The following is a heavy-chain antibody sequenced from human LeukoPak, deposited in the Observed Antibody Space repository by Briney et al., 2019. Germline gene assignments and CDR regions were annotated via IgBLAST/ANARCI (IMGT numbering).Heavy chain of an antibody. CDR3: ASSELGYCSSTSCIDI. J-gene: IGHJ3*02. D-gene: IGHD2-2*01. Sequence: SETLSLTCTVSGGSISSGSYYWSWIRQPAGKGLEWIGRIYTSGSTNYNPSLKSRVTMSVDTSKNQFSLKLSSVTAADTAVYYCASSELGYCSSTSCIDIWGQGTMVTVSS. CDR2: IYTSGST. CDR1: GGSISSGSYY. V-gene: IGHV4-61*02.